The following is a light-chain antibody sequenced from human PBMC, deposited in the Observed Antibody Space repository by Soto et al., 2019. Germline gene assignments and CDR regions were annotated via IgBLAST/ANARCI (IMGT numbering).Light chain of an antibody. V-gene: IGLV2-23*01. CDR1: SSDVGSYNL. CDR2: EGS. CDR3: FSYAGSSYYV. J-gene: IGLJ1*01. Sequence: ALTQPASVSGSPGQSVTISCAGSSSDVGSYNLVSWYQNHPGKAPKLMIYEGSKRPSGVSNRFSGSKSGNTASLTISGLAAADEADYLCFSYAGSSYYVFGNGTKLTVL.